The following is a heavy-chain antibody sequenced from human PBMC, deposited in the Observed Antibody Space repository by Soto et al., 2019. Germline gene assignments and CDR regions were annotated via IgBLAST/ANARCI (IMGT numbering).Heavy chain of an antibody. Sequence: PATLTLTSTYHGGSISGSSYYHSWIRSTPGNGLKWTGGIYYSGNTYYSPSLKSRVTISGYTSKNQFSLRLTSVTAADTAVYYGAGHGVVNTYANYDSWGQGAQVTV. CDR3: AGHGVVNTYANYDS. CDR1: GGSISGSSYY. V-gene: IGHV4-39*01. D-gene: IGHD3-16*01. J-gene: IGHJ4*02. CDR2: IYYSGNT.